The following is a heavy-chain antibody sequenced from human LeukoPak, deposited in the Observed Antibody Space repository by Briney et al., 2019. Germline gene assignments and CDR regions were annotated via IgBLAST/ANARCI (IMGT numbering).Heavy chain of an antibody. CDR1: GYTFTSYD. CDR2: INPNSGNT. J-gene: IGHJ3*02. V-gene: IGHV1-8*03. D-gene: IGHD3-22*01. CDR3: ARVSDSSGYNDPFDI. Sequence: ASVKVSCKASGYTFTSYDINWVRQATGQGLEWMGWINPNSGNTGYAQKFQGRVTITRNTSISTAYMELSSLRSEDTAVYYCARVSDSSGYNDPFDIWGQGTMVTVSS.